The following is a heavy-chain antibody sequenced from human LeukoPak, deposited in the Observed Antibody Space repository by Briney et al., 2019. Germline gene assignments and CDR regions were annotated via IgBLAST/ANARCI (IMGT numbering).Heavy chain of an antibody. D-gene: IGHD3-22*01. CDR1: VFTFSSYG. CDR2: KWTDGSNK. V-gene: IGHV3-33*06. CDR3: AKVLSPSTYDTSWPDY. Sequence: RRSLRLSCAPSVFTFSSYGMHWVRQAPGKGLEWGAVKWTDGSNKNYAASVKDSFTISRANSKSTLYLQMTSLRAEDTAVYFCAKVLSPSTYDTSWPDYWGQGTLVSVSS. J-gene: IGHJ4*02.